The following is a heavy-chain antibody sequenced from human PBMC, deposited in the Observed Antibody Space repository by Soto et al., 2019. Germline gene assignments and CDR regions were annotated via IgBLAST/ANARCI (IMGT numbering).Heavy chain of an antibody. J-gene: IGHJ4*02. Sequence: GESLKISCAASGFTFSSYAMSWVRQAPGKGLEWVSAISGSGGSTYYADSVKGRFTISRDNSKNTLYLQMNSLRAEDTAVYYCAKDGGVGYSYGYFDYWGQGTLVTVSS. CDR3: AKDGGVGYSYGYFDY. CDR1: GFTFSSYA. V-gene: IGHV3-23*01. CDR2: ISGSGGST. D-gene: IGHD5-18*01.